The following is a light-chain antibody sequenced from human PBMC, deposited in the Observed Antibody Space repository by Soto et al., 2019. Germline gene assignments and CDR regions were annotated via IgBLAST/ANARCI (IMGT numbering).Light chain of an antibody. CDR1: QSVSSSY. J-gene: IGKJ5*01. CDR3: QQRGEWPPGAT. CDR2: GAS. Sequence: EIVLTQSPGTLSLSPGERATLSCRASQSVSSSYLAWYQQKPGQAPRLLIYGASNRATGIPARFSGSGSGTDFTLTISSLEPEDFAVYYCQQRGEWPPGATFGQGTRLEIK. V-gene: IGKV3D-20*02.